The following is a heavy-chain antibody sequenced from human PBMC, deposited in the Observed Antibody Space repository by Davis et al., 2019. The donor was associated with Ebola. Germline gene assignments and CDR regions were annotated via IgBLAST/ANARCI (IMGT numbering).Heavy chain of an antibody. CDR2: INPNSGDT. Sequence: AASVTVSCKASGYTFTGYYIHWVRQAPGQGLEWMGWINPNSGDTKYSQKLQGWVTLTRDTPISTAYMELKRLTSDDSAVYYCGRDRVCSGATCYAYFDFWGQGALVTVSS. CDR3: GRDRVCSGATCYAYFDF. J-gene: IGHJ4*02. D-gene: IGHD2-15*01. V-gene: IGHV1-2*04. CDR1: GYTFTGYY.